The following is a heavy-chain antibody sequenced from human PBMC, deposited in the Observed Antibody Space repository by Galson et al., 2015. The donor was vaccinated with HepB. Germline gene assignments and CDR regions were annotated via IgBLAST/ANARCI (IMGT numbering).Heavy chain of an antibody. CDR3: ARHRYYGSGGDIDH. Sequence: QSGAEVKKPRESLKISCKGSGYSFINYWIGWVRQMPGKGLEWVAIIYPGDSDTRYSPSFQGQVTISADKSITTAYLQWSSLKASDTALYYCARHRYYGSGGDIDHSVHGTLVAV. J-gene: IGHJ4*03. CDR2: IYPGDSDT. CDR1: GYSFINYW. V-gene: IGHV5-51*01. D-gene: IGHD3-10*01.